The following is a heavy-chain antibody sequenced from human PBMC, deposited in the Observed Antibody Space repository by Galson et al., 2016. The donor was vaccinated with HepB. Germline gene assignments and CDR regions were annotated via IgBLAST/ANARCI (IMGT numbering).Heavy chain of an antibody. CDR3: ARVRRYCSGGSCRHHFDY. CDR1: GGSISSHNYY. V-gene: IGHV4-39*01. Sequence: LSLTCTVSGGSISSHNYYWGWIRQPPGKGLEWIGSIYYSGSTYYNPSLKSRVTISVDTSKNQFSLKLSSVTAADTAVYYCARVRRYCSGGSCRHHFDYWGQGTLVTVSS. D-gene: IGHD2-15*01. CDR2: IYYSGST. J-gene: IGHJ4*02.